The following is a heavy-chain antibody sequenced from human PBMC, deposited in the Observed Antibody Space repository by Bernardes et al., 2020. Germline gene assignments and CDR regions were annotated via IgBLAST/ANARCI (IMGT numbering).Heavy chain of an antibody. CDR1: GFTFSTYA. Sequence: GGSLRLSRAASGFTFSTYAMSWVRQAPGKGLEWVSSTSSYGGNTYYADSVKGRFTISRDNSKDTLYLQMNSLRAEDTAVYYCAKDKMVRGLIITLADYWGQGTLVTVSS. J-gene: IGHJ4*02. D-gene: IGHD3-10*01. V-gene: IGHV3-23*01. CDR3: AKDKMVRGLIITLADY. CDR2: TSSYGGNT.